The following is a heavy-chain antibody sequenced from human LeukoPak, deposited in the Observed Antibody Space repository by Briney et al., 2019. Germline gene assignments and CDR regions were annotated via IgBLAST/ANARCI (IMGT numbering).Heavy chain of an antibody. V-gene: IGHV3-74*01. Sequence: GSSLRLSCAASGFTFSSYWMHWVRQAPGKGLVWVSRINSDGSSTSYADSVKGRFTISRDNAKNTLYLQMNSLRAEDTAVYYCARYRVVEGFLPGVWGKGTTVTVSS. D-gene: IGHD2-15*01. CDR2: INSDGSST. CDR1: GFTFSSYW. CDR3: ARYRVVEGFLPGV. J-gene: IGHJ6*04.